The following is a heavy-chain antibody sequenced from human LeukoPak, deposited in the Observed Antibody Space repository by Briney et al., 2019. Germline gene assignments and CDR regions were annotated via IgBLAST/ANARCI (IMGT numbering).Heavy chain of an antibody. D-gene: IGHD1-1*01. CDR3: ARGLQLGDAFDI. V-gene: IGHV3-74*01. CDR2: INGDGSST. Sequence: GGSLRPSCAASGFTFSSYWMHWVRQAPGKGLVWVSRINGDGSSTNYADSVRGRFTISRDNAKNTLYLQMNSLRAEDTAVYYCARGLQLGDAFDIWGQGTMVTVSS. J-gene: IGHJ3*02. CDR1: GFTFSSYW.